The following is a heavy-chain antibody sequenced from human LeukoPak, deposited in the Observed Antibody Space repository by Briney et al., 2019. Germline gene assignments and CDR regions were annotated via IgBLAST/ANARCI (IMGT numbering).Heavy chain of an antibody. CDR1: GFTFRNYG. V-gene: IGHV3-23*01. Sequence: GGSLRLSCAASGFTFRNYGMSWVRQAPGKGLEWVSAISGSGDSTFYADSVKGRFSISRDNSKNTLYLQVNGLRTEDTAVYYCAKDRLLNCRGDCYIFDYWGQGTVVTVSS. CDR2: ISGSGDST. CDR3: AKDRLLNCRGDCYIFDY. J-gene: IGHJ4*02. D-gene: IGHD2-21*02.